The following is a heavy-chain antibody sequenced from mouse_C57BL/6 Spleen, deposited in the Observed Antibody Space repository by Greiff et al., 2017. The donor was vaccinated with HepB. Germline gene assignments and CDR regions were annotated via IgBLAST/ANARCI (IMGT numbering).Heavy chain of an antibody. J-gene: IGHJ3*01. V-gene: IGHV1-20*01. CDR3: ATYGYDDDDGRRWPWFAY. D-gene: IGHD2-2*01. CDR1: GYSFTGYF. CDR2: INPYNGDT. Sequence: EVQLQQSGPELVKPGDSVKISCKASGYSFTGYFMNWVMQSHGKSLEWIGRINPYNGDTFYNQKFKGKATLTVDKSSSTAHMELRSLTSEDSAVYYCATYGYDDDDGRRWPWFAYWGQGTLVTVSA.